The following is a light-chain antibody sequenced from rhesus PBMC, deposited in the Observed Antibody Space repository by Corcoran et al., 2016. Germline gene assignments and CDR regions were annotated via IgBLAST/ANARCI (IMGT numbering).Light chain of an antibody. Sequence: DIQMTQSPSSLSASVGDRVTITCRASQGINNWLAWYQQKPGKAPKLRIYRASNLETGVPSRFSGSGSGTDFTLTISRLQPEDIATYYCQQHDNSPYSFGQGTKVDLK. CDR3: QQHDNSPYS. J-gene: IGKJ2*01. V-gene: IGKV1-69*01. CDR1: QGINNW. CDR2: RAS.